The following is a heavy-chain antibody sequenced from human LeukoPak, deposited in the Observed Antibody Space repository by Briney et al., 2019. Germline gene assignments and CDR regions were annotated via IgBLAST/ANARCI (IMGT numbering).Heavy chain of an antibody. CDR3: TRATHGRKGYHYYMDV. CDR2: ISTSSSYI. J-gene: IGHJ6*03. Sequence: PGGSLRLSCAASGFTFSSYYMNWVRQAPGKGLEWVSSISTSSSYIYYADSVKGRFTISRDNTKNSLYLQMNSLRAEDTAVYYCTRATHGRKGYHYYMDVWGKGTTVTVSS. V-gene: IGHV3-21*01. CDR1: GFTFSSYY. D-gene: IGHD1-26*01.